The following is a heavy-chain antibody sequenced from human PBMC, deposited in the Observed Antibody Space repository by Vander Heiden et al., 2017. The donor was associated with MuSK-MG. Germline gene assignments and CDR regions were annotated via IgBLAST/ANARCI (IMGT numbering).Heavy chain of an antibody. CDR1: VGPFSISY. D-gene: IGHD2-2*01. CDR3: ARHIVVVPAAISAGPFDP. V-gene: IGHV4-59*08. CDR2: IYYSGST. Sequence: QVQLQESGPGLVKPSETLSLTCTVSVGPFSISYWSWIRQPPGKGLEWIGYIYYSGSTNYNPSLKSRVTISVDTSKNQFSLKLSSVTAADTAVYYCARHIVVVPAAISAGPFDPWGQGTLVTVSS. J-gene: IGHJ5*02.